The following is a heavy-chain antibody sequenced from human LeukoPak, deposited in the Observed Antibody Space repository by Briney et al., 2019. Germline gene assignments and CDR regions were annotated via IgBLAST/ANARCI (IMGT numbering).Heavy chain of an antibody. CDR2: IDPGGSYK. J-gene: IGHJ4*02. Sequence: GESLKISCKGSGYSFVDYWITWVRQMPGKGLEWMGRIDPGGSYKNYSPSSQGHVTISADKSVTTAYLQWNSLEASDTATYYCARLGSSAGPTDYWGQGTLVTVSS. CDR3: ARLGSSAGPTDY. D-gene: IGHD6-6*01. V-gene: IGHV5-10-1*01. CDR1: GYSFVDYW.